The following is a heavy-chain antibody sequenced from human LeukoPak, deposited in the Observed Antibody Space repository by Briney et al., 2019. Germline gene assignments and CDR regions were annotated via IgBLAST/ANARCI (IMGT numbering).Heavy chain of an antibody. V-gene: IGHV3-21*01. J-gene: IGHJ4*02. Sequence: GGSLRLSCAASGFTFSSYSMNWIRQAPGKGLEWVSSISSSSSYIYYADSVKGRFTISRDNAKNSLYLQMNSLRAEDTAVYYCARGRGISSWYVDYWGQGTLVSVSS. CDR1: GFTFSSYS. D-gene: IGHD6-13*01. CDR2: ISSSSSYI. CDR3: ARGRGISSWYVDY.